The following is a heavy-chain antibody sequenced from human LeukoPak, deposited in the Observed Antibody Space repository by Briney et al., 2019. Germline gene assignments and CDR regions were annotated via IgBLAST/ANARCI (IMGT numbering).Heavy chain of an antibody. J-gene: IGHJ4*02. CDR1: GGSLSSYY. Sequence: SETLSLTCTVTGGSLSSYYWSWIRQPPGKGLDWIAYILYSGSTNYKLSLKSRVTITVDKSKNKLSLKLRSVTAADTPVYYCARHGFFPCGYDKATFESWGQGTLVTVSS. CDR3: ARHGFFPCGYDKATFES. CDR2: ILYSGST. V-gene: IGHV4-59*08. D-gene: IGHD5-12*01.